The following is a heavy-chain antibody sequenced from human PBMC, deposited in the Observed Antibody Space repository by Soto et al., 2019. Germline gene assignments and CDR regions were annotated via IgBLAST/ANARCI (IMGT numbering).Heavy chain of an antibody. V-gene: IGHV3-30*18. CDR3: AKDHLPSTVTTPGY. J-gene: IGHJ4*02. Sequence: QVQLVESGGGVVQPGRSLRLSCAASGFTFSTYGMNWVRQAPGKGLEWVAVISYDGNNKYYADSVKGRFTIARDNSKNTLFLQMDSLRAEDTAVYYCAKDHLPSTVTTPGYWGQGTLVTVSS. D-gene: IGHD4-17*01. CDR1: GFTFSTYG. CDR2: ISYDGNNK.